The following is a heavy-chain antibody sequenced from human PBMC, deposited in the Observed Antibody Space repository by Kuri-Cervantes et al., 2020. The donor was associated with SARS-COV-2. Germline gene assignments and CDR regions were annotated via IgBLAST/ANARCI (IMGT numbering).Heavy chain of an antibody. V-gene: IGHV4-39*01. D-gene: IGHD4-17*01. J-gene: IGHJ3*02. CDR1: GGSISSSSYY. CDR2: IYYSGST. CDR3: ARHSEYGDYVPPGGAFDI. Sequence: SETLSLTCTVSGGSISSSSYYWGWIRQPPGKGLEWIGSIYYSGSTYYNPSLKSRVTMSVDTSKNQFSLKPSSVTAADTAVYYCARHSEYGDYVPPGGAFDIWGQGTMVTVSS.